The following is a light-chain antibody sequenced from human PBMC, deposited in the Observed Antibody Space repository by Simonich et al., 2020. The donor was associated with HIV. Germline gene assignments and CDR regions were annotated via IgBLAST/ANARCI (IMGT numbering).Light chain of an antibody. V-gene: IGKV4-1*01. CDR1: QSILYRSKNKNY. Sequence: DIVMTQSPDSLAVSLGERATINCKSSQSILYRSKNKNYLAWYQQKPGQPPKLLIYWASTRESGVHDRCSGSGSGTDLTLTINSLQAEDVAVYYCQQYYTTPYTFGQGTKLEIK. CDR2: WAS. J-gene: IGKJ2*01. CDR3: QQYYTTPYT.